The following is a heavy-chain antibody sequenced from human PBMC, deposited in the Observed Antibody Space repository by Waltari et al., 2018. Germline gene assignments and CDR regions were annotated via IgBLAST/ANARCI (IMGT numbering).Heavy chain of an antibody. CDR1: GYSFTSYW. V-gene: IGHV5-51*01. J-gene: IGHJ3*02. Sequence: EVQLVQSGAEVKKPGESLKLSCKGSGYSFTSYWIGWVRQMPGKGLEWMGIIYPGDSDTRYSPSFQGQVTISADKSISTAYLQWSSLKASDTAMYYCARSIAVAGTGGDAFDIWGQGTMVTVSS. D-gene: IGHD6-19*01. CDR2: IYPGDSDT. CDR3: ARSIAVAGTGGDAFDI.